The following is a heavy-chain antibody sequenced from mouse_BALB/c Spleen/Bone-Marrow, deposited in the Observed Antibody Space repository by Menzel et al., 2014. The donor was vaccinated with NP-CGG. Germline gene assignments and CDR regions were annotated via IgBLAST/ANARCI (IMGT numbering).Heavy chain of an antibody. CDR1: GYTFTSYY. D-gene: IGHD2-2*01. CDR2: INPSNGGT. CDR3: TRGDGYGGFAY. Sequence: QVQLQQSGAELVKPGASVKLSCKASGYTFTSYYMCWVKQRPGQGLEWIGEINPSNGGTNFNEKFKSKATLTVDKSSSTAYMSLSSLTSEDSAVYYCTRGDGYGGFAYWGQGTLVTVSA. J-gene: IGHJ3*01. V-gene: IGHV1S81*02.